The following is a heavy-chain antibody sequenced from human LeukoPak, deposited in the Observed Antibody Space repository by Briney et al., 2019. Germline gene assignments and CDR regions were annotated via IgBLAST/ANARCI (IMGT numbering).Heavy chain of an antibody. V-gene: IGHV1-8*01. D-gene: IGHD3-10*01. J-gene: IGHJ4*02. CDR2: KNPGSGNT. CDR1: GYTFTSFD. CDR3: ASHTYYLSSGSFGH. Sequence: GASVKVSCKASGYTFTSFDINWVRQATGQGPEWMGWKNPGSGNTGYAQRFRGRVTMTRDTSISTAYLELSSLTSEDTAVYYCASHTYYLSSGSFGHWGQGTLVTVSS.